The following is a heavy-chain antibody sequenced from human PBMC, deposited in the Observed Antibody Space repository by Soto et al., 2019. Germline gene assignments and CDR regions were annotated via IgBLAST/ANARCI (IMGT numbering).Heavy chain of an antibody. CDR3: ANLPPTPDWCDP. CDR2: MNPNSGAT. J-gene: IGHJ5*02. V-gene: IGHV1-2*06. Sequence: ASVKVSCKASGYTFTGYFIHWLRHAPGQGLEWMGRMNPNSGATNYARKFQDRVTMTRDTSIKTAYMELSSLRSDDTAIYSCANLPPTPDWCDPGGQGTLVTVSS. D-gene: IGHD2-15*01. CDR1: GYTFTGYF.